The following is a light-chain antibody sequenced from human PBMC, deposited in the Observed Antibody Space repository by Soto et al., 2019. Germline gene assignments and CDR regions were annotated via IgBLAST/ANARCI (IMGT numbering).Light chain of an antibody. J-gene: IGLJ1*01. CDR3: ASYTTTFSYV. Sequence: QSVLTQPASVSGSPGQSITISCTGTSSDVGGYNCVSWYQQHPGKAPKLMIYDVSNRPSGVSNRFSGSKSGNTASLTISGLQAEDEADYYCASYTTTFSYVFGSGTKLTVL. CDR2: DVS. V-gene: IGLV2-14*01. CDR1: SSDVGGYNC.